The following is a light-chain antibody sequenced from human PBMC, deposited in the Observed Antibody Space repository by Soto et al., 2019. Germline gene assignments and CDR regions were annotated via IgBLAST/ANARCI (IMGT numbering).Light chain of an antibody. Sequence: QSVLTQPHSASGTPGQRVTFSCSGSSSNIGTSSVHWFQQLPGRAPKLLISTTNQRPSGVPERFSGSKSGTSASLAISGLQSEDEADYYCAAWDDSLNGHVFATGTKLTVL. CDR1: SSNIGTSS. V-gene: IGLV1-44*01. CDR2: TTN. CDR3: AAWDDSLNGHV. J-gene: IGLJ1*01.